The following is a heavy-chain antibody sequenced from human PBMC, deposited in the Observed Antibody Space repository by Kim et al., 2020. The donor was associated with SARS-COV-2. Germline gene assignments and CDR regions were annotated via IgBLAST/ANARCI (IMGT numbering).Heavy chain of an antibody. D-gene: IGHD3-10*01. Sequence: GGSLRLSCAASGFTFSDNAMSWVRRAPGKGLEWVSGISCSIPDTKYADSVRGRFTISRDNSKNTLYLHMDSLRVEDTAVYYCAKALLYVSGRGYFDSWG. CDR2: ISCSIPDT. CDR3: AKALLYVSGRGYFDS. J-gene: IGHJ4*01. V-gene: IGHV3-23*01. CDR1: GFTFSDNA.